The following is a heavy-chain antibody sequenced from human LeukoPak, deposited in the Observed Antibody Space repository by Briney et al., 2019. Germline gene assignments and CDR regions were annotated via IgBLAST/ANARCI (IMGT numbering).Heavy chain of an antibody. CDR1: GFTFSSYE. CDR3: ASLRIQPSDY. J-gene: IGHJ4*02. Sequence: GGSLRLSCAASGFTFSSYEMNWVRQAPGKGLEWVSSISSRSSYTDYADSVKGRFTISRDNAKNSLYLQMNSLGAEDTAVYYCASLRIQPSDYWGQGTLVTVSS. V-gene: IGHV3-21*04. CDR2: ISSRSSYT. D-gene: IGHD5-18*01.